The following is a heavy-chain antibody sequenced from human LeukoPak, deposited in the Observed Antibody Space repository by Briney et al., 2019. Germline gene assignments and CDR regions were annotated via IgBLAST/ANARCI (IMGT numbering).Heavy chain of an antibody. D-gene: IGHD3-22*01. Sequence: GASVKVSCKASGYTFTSYGISWVRQAPGQGLEWMGWISAYNGNTNYAQRLQGRVTMTTDTSTSTAYMELRSLRSDDTAVYYCARDEGVGLFSWFDPWGQGTLVTVSS. CDR2: ISAYNGNT. CDR3: ARDEGVGLFSWFDP. J-gene: IGHJ5*02. V-gene: IGHV1-18*01. CDR1: GYTFTSYG.